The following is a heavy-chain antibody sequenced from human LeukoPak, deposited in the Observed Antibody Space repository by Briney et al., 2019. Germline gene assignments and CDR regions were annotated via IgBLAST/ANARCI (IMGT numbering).Heavy chain of an antibody. CDR3: ARDPFYDTYYSDGSDVFDI. J-gene: IGHJ3*02. CDR2: ISSSGSTI. Sequence: GGSLRLSCAASGFTFSSYEMNWVRQAPGKGLEWVSYISSSGSTIYYADSVKGRFTISRDNAKKSLYLQMNSLRAEDTAVYYCARDPFYDTYYSDGSDVFDIWGQGTLVIVSS. CDR1: GFTFSSYE. D-gene: IGHD3-22*01. V-gene: IGHV3-48*03.